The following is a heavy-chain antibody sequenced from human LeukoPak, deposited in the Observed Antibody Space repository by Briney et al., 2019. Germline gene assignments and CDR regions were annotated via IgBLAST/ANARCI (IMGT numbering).Heavy chain of an antibody. Sequence: SQTLSLTCTVSGGSISSGGYYWSWIRQHPGKGLEWIGYIYYSGSTYYNPSLKSRVTISVDTSKNQFSLKLSSVTAADTAVYYCARTSHPYSGSYYLDYWGQGTLVTVSS. V-gene: IGHV4-31*03. CDR2: IYYSGST. CDR1: GGSISSGGYY. D-gene: IGHD1-26*01. J-gene: IGHJ4*02. CDR3: ARTSHPYSGSYYLDY.